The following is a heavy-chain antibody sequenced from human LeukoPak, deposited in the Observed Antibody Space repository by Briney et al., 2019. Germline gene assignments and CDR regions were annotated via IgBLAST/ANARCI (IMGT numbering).Heavy chain of an antibody. CDR3: AISQGSYYDTSGYLGGDY. D-gene: IGHD3-22*01. Sequence: ASVKVSCKASGGTFSSYAISWVRQAPGQGLEWMGWISAYSGNTNYAQKPQGRVTMTTETSTSTAYMELERLRSDDTAVYYCAISQGSYYDTSGYLGGDYWGQGTLVTVSS. V-gene: IGHV1-18*01. J-gene: IGHJ4*02. CDR2: ISAYSGNT. CDR1: GGTFSSYA.